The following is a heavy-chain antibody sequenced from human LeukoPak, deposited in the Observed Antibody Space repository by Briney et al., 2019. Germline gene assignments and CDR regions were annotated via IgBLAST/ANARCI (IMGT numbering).Heavy chain of an antibody. Sequence: GGSLRLSCAASGFTFSSSWMAWVRQAPGKGLEWLANIKEDGTTKNYIDSVKGRFTISRDNSKNTLFLQMNSLRAEDTAVYYCAREGKYSYGPFDYWGQGTLVTVSS. CDR3: AREGKYSYGPFDY. V-gene: IGHV3-7*01. CDR2: IKEDGTTK. CDR1: GFTFSSSW. D-gene: IGHD5-18*01. J-gene: IGHJ4*02.